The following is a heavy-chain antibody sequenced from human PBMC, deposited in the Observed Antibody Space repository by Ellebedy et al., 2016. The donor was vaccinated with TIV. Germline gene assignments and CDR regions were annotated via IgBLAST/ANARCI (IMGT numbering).Heavy chain of an antibody. CDR1: GFTFSSYW. J-gene: IGHJ2*01. Sequence: GGSLRLSCAASGFTFSSYWMSWVRQAPGKGLEWVANIKQVGSDKYYVDSVKGRFTISRDNAKNSLYLQMNSLRAEDTAVYHCARGGAYWYFDLWGRGSLVTVSS. CDR2: IKQVGSDK. V-gene: IGHV3-7*01. D-gene: IGHD4/OR15-4a*01. CDR3: ARGGAYWYFDL.